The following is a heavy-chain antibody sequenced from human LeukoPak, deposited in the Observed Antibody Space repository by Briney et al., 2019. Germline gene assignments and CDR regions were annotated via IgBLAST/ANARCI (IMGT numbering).Heavy chain of an antibody. D-gene: IGHD6-13*01. V-gene: IGHV6-1*01. J-gene: IGHJ3*02. CDR1: GDSVSSNSAA. Sequence: SQTLSLTCAISGDSVSSNSAAWNWIRQSPSRGLEWLGRTYYRSKWYNDYAVSVKSRININPDTSKNQFSLQLNSVTPEDTDVYYCARAVIAAAGIGAFDIWGQGTMVTVSS. CDR3: ARAVIAAAGIGAFDI. CDR2: TYYRSKWYN.